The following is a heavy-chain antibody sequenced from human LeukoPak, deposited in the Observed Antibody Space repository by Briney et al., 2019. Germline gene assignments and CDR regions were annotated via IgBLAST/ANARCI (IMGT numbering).Heavy chain of an antibody. Sequence: PSQTLSLTCAVSGGSISSGGYSWSWIRQPPGKGLEWIGYIYHSGSTYYNPSLKSRVTISVDTSKNQFSLKLSSVTAADTAVYYCARRSTIFGVVTVAAGMDVWGQGTTVTVSS. J-gene: IGHJ6*02. D-gene: IGHD3-3*01. CDR1: GGSISSGGYS. CDR2: IYHSGST. CDR3: ARRSTIFGVVTVAAGMDV. V-gene: IGHV4-30-2*01.